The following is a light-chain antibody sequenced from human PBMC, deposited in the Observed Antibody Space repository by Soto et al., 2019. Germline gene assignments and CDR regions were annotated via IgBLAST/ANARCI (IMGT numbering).Light chain of an antibody. CDR1: SSGVGGYNY. V-gene: IGLV2-11*01. CDR2: DVS. Sequence: QSALTQPRSVSGSPGQSVTISCTGTSSGVGGYNYVSWYQQHPGKAPKLMIYDVSKRPSGVPDRFSGSKSGNTASLTISGLQAEDEADYYCGSTAGSYTSVLGTGTKLTAL. J-gene: IGLJ1*01. CDR3: GSTAGSYTSV.